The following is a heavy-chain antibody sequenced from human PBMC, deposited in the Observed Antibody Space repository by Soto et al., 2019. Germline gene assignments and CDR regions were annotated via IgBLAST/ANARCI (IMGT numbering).Heavy chain of an antibody. CDR1: GGSISSYY. CDR2: IYYSGST. D-gene: IGHD3-3*01. Sequence: SETLSLTCTVSGGSISSYYWSWIRQPPGKGLEWIGYIYYSGSTNYNPSLKSRVTISVDTSKNQFSLKLSSVTAADTAVYYCARGASVFGVVINYYYYYGMDVWGQGTTVTVSS. J-gene: IGHJ6*02. V-gene: IGHV4-59*01. CDR3: ARGASVFGVVINYYYYYGMDV.